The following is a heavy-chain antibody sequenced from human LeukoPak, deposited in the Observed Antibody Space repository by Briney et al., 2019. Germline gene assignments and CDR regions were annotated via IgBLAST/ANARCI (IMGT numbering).Heavy chain of an antibody. CDR2: ISSSSSTI. CDR3: ARGFMTTVNY. CDR1: GFTFSSYS. Sequence: GSLRLPFSASGFTFSSYSMNWVRPAPGKGLEWVSYISSSSSTIYYADSVKGRFTISRDNAKNSLYLQMNSLRDEDTAVYYCARGFMTTVNYWGQGTLVTVSS. D-gene: IGHD4-17*01. V-gene: IGHV3-48*02. J-gene: IGHJ4*02.